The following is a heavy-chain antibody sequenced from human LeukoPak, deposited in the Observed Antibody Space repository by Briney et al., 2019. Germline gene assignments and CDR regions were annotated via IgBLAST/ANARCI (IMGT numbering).Heavy chain of an antibody. CDR2: ISGSGGST. D-gene: IGHD2-15*01. CDR1: GFTFSSYG. J-gene: IGHJ4*02. CDR3: TTEKAVVAVSFDY. V-gene: IGHV3-23*01. Sequence: GGSLRLSCAASGFTFSSYGMSWVRQAPGKGLEWVSAISGSGGSTYYADSVKGRFTISRDNSKNTLYLQMNSLRAEDTAVYYCTTEKAVVAVSFDYWGQGTLVTVSS.